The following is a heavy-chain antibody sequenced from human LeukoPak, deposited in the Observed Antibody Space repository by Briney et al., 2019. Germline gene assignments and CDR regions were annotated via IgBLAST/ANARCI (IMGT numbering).Heavy chain of an antibody. V-gene: IGHV3-53*01. Sequence: SGGSLRLSCSASGFTVSTNYMSCVRQAPGRGLEWVSVIYAGGTTYYADSVRGRFTISRDNSKNTLYLQMNSLRDEDTAVYYCARDSSGWYDHWGQGTLVTVSS. CDR2: IYAGGTT. CDR3: ARDSSGWYDH. CDR1: GFTVSTNY. D-gene: IGHD6-19*01. J-gene: IGHJ5*02.